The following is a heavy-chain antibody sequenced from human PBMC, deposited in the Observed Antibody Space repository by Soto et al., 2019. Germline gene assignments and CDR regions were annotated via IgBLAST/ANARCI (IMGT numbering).Heavy chain of an antibody. Sequence: ASVKVSCKVSGYTLTELSMHWVRQAPGKGLEWMGGFDPEDGETIYAQKFQGRVTMTEDTSTDTAYMELSSLRSEDTAVYYCATDNLRGVERAAGARGVRGYYYYMDVWGKGTTVTVSS. D-gene: IGHD6-13*01. CDR2: FDPEDGET. CDR1: GYTLTELS. CDR3: ATDNLRGVERAAGARGVRGYYYYMDV. V-gene: IGHV1-24*01. J-gene: IGHJ6*03.